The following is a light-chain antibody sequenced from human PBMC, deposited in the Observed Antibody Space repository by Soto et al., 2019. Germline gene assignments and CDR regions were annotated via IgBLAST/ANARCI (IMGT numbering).Light chain of an antibody. J-gene: IGLJ1*01. CDR1: SSDIGGYNY. Sequence: QSALTQPASVSGSPGQSITISCTGTSSDIGGYNYVSWYQQHPGKAPKLMIYGVTNRPSGVANRFSGSKSGNTASLTISGLQAEDEADYYCSSYTSGATLYVFGTGTKLNVL. CDR3: SSYTSGATLYV. V-gene: IGLV2-14*01. CDR2: GVT.